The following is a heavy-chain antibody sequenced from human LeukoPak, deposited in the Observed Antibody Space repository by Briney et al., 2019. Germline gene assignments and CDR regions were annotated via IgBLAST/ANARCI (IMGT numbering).Heavy chain of an antibody. D-gene: IGHD1-7*01. V-gene: IGHV1-24*01. J-gene: IGHJ4*02. CDR2: FDPEDGEI. CDR3: ATDLWYNWNYVYDY. Sequence: ASVKVSCKVSGYTLTELSMHWVRQAPGKGLEWMGGFDPEDGEIIYAQKFQGRVTMTEDTSTDTAHMELSSLRSEDTAVYYCATDLWYNWNYVYDYWGQGTLVTVSS. CDR1: GYTLTELS.